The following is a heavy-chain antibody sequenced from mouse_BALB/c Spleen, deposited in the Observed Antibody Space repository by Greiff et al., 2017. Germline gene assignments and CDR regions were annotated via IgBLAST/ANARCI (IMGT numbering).Heavy chain of an antibody. CDR2: ISCGGSYN. CDR1: GFTFSSYA. V-gene: IGHV5-9-4*01. D-gene: IGHD3-3*01. Sequence: EVTLVESGGGLVKPGGSLKLSCAVSGFTFSSYAMSWFRQSPEKRREWVAEISCGGSYNYYPDTVTGRFTISRDSAKNTLFLEMNSLRSEDTAMYYCVMGCTLDGRDDGGQGTKVTESS. J-gene: IGHJ4*01. CDR3: VMGCTLDGRDD.